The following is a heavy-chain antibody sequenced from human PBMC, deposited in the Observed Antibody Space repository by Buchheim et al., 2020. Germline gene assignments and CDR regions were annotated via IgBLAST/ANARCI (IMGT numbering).Heavy chain of an antibody. D-gene: IGHD5-12*01. CDR2: IWYDGSKK. Sequence: QVQLVESGGGVVQPGTSLRLSCAASGFTFSSYGMHWVRQAPGKGREWVAVIWYDGSKKYYADSVKGRFTISRDNSKNTLSLQMNSLRAEDTAVYYCAKLGYLGMDDWGQGTT. V-gene: IGHV3-33*06. CDR1: GFTFSSYG. CDR3: AKLGYLGMDD. J-gene: IGHJ6*02.